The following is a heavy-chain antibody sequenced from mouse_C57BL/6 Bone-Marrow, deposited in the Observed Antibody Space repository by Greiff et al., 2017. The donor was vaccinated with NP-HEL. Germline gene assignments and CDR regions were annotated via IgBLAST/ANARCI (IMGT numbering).Heavy chain of an antibody. CDR3: ARTPWFAY. CDR2: ISSGSSTI. V-gene: IGHV5-17*01. CDR1: GFTFSDYG. J-gene: IGHJ3*01. Sequence: DVQLQESGGGLVKPGGSLKLSCAASGFTFSDYGMHWVRQAPEKGLEWVAYISSGSSTIYYADTVKGRFTISRDNAKNTLFLQMTSLRSEDTAMYYCARTPWFAYWGQGTLVTVSA.